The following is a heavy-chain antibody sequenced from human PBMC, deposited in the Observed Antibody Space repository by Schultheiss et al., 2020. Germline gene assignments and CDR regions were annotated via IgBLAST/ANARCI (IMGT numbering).Heavy chain of an antibody. CDR2: IYYSGST. CDR1: GGSISSGGYS. D-gene: IGHD6-13*01. J-gene: IGHJ5*02. Sequence: SETLSLTCAVSGGSISSGGYSWSWIRQPPGKGLEWIGYIYYSGSTYYNPSLKSRVTISVDTSKNQFSLKLSSVTAADTAVYYCARVIAAGFETFDPWGQGTLVTVSS. V-gene: IGHV4-30-2*05. CDR3: ARVIAAGFETFDP.